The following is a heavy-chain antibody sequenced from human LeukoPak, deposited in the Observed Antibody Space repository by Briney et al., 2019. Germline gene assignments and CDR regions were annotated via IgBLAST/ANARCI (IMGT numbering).Heavy chain of an antibody. V-gene: IGHV1-24*01. CDR3: ATRAFWSGSFYFDY. D-gene: IGHD3-3*01. Sequence: GASVTVSFTVSGYTLTELSMHWVRQAPGKGLEWMGGFDPEDGETIYAQKFQGRVTMTEDTSTDTAYMELSSLRSEDTAVYYCATRAFWSGSFYFDYWGQGTLVTVSS. CDR2: FDPEDGET. J-gene: IGHJ4*02. CDR1: GYTLTELS.